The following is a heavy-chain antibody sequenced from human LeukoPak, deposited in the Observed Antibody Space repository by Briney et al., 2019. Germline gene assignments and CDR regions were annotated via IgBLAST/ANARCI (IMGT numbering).Heavy chain of an antibody. Sequence: PGGSLRLSCAASGFTFSSYWMHWVRHAPGKGLVWVSRINSDGSSTSYADSVKGRFTISRDNAKNTLYLQMNSLRAEDTAVYYCARDLGIAAAAAYYYYGMDVWGQGTTVTVSS. J-gene: IGHJ6*02. V-gene: IGHV3-74*01. CDR2: INSDGSST. CDR1: GFTFSSYW. CDR3: ARDLGIAAAAAYYYYGMDV. D-gene: IGHD6-13*01.